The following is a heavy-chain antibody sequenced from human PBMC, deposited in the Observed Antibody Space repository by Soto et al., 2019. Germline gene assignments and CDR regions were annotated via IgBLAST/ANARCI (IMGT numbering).Heavy chain of an antibody. CDR3: ARSRDGYSFYFYYGMDV. Sequence: QVQLVESGGGVVQPGRSLRLSCAASGFIFRSYGMYWIRQAPGKGLEWVAIISYDGSTEYYADSVKGRFTISRDNSKSTLYLQMNSLRAEDTAVYYCARSRDGYSFYFYYGMDVWGQGTTVTVSS. CDR2: ISYDGSTE. J-gene: IGHJ6*02. V-gene: IGHV3-30*03. CDR1: GFIFRSYG. D-gene: IGHD4-4*01.